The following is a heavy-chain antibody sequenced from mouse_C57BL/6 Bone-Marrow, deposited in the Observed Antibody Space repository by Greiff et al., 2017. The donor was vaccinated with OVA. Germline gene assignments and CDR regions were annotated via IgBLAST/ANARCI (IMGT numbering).Heavy chain of an antibody. J-gene: IGHJ2*01. CDR3: TGGITTVNY. CDR2: IDPENGDT. D-gene: IGHD1-1*01. CDR1: GFNIKDDY. Sequence: EVKLQESGAELVRPGASVKLSCTASGFNIKDDYMHWVKQRPEQGLEWIGWIDPENGDTEYASKFQGKATITADTSSNTAYMQLSSLTSEDTAVYYCTGGITTVNYWGQGTTLTVSS. V-gene: IGHV14-4*01.